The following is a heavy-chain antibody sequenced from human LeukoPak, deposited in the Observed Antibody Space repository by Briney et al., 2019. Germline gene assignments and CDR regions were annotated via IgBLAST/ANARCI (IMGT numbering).Heavy chain of an antibody. CDR3: ARDGGSSSDFAY. CDR2: INTIFGTA. Sequence: GASVKVSCKASGYTFTGYYMPWVRQAPGQGLEWMGGINTIFGTANYAQKLQGRVTITADKSTSTACMELSSLTSADTAVYYCARDGGSSSDFAYWGQGALVTVSS. D-gene: IGHD1-26*01. V-gene: IGHV1-69*06. CDR1: GYTFTGYY. J-gene: IGHJ4*02.